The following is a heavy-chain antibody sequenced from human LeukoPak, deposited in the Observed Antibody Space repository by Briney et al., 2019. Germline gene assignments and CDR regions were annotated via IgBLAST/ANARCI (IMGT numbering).Heavy chain of an antibody. CDR2: ISGSGGST. Sequence: GGSLRLSCAASGYTFSSYSINWVRQAPGKGLEWGSAISGSGGSTYYADSVKRRFTISRDNSKSTLYLQMNSLRAEDTAVYYGAKQLGPWVVTAALDVWGQGTTVTVSS. D-gene: IGHD2-2*01. J-gene: IGHJ6*02. CDR3: AKQLGPWVVTAALDV. V-gene: IGHV3-23*01. CDR1: GYTFSSYS.